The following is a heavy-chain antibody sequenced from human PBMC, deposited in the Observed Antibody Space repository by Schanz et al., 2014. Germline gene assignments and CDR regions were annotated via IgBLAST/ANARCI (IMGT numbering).Heavy chain of an antibody. V-gene: IGHV1-69*02. CDR2: IIPILGIA. D-gene: IGHD6-13*01. CDR1: GGTFNSYT. CDR3: ARARSWPDY. J-gene: IGHJ4*02. Sequence: QVQLVQSGAEVKKPGSSMKVSCKASGGTFNSYTINWVRQAPGQGLEWMGRIIPILGIANYAQKFQGRVTITADRSTSTAYMELRNLRSDDTAVYYCARARSWPDYWGQGTLVTVSS.